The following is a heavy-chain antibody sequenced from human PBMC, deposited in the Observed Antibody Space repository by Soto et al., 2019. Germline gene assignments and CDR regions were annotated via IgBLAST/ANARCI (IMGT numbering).Heavy chain of an antibody. CDR3: AKDRLPYYYDSSGTKGY. CDR2: INAGKGDT. V-gene: IGHV1-3*01. CDR1: GYTLTNHA. J-gene: IGHJ4*02. D-gene: IGHD3-22*01. Sequence: ASVKVSCKASGYTLTNHAIHWVRQAPGQGLEWMGWINAGKGDTKYPQRFQGRVTITRDTSASTAYMELSSLRSEDTAVYYCAKDRLPYYYDSSGTKGYWGQGTLVTVSS.